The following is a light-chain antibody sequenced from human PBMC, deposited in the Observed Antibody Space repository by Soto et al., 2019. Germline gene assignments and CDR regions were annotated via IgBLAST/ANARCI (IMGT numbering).Light chain of an antibody. V-gene: IGLV2-14*03. J-gene: IGLJ2*01. Sequence: QSVLTQPASVSGSPGQSITISCTATSRDVGDYNRVSWYQQHPGKAPKLMIFDVTNRPAGVSGRFSGSKSGNTASLTISGLQAEDEADYYCSSYTFSNILLFGGGTKLTVL. CDR3: SSYTFSNILL. CDR1: SRDVGDYNR. CDR2: DVT.